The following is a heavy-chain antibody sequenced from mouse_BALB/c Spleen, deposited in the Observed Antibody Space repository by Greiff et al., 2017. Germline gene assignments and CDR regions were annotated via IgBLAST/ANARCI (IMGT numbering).Heavy chain of an antibody. D-gene: IGHD2-10*02. Sequence: QVQLQQSGPGLVQPSQSLSITCTVSGFSLTSYGVHWVRQSPGKGLEWLGVIWSGGSTDYNAAFISRLSISKDNSKSQVFFKMNSLQANDTAIYYCATPYGNYLFAYWGQGTLVTVSA. CDR3: ATPYGNYLFAY. V-gene: IGHV2-2*02. CDR2: IWSGGST. CDR1: GFSLTSYG. J-gene: IGHJ3*01.